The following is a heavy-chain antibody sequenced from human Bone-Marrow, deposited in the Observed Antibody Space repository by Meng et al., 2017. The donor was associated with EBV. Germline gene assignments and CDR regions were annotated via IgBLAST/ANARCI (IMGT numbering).Heavy chain of an antibody. V-gene: IGHV1-69*01. CDR3: ARGAVRGVIHWFDP. CDR2: IIPIFGTA. CDR1: GGTFSSYA. Sequence: VRMVQSGGGVKKPGSSVKVSCKASGGTFSSYAISWVRQAPGQGLEWMGGIIPIFGTANYAQKFQGRVTITADESTSTAYMELSSLRSEDTAVYYCARGAVRGVIHWFDPWGQGTLVTVSS. J-gene: IGHJ5*02. D-gene: IGHD3-10*01.